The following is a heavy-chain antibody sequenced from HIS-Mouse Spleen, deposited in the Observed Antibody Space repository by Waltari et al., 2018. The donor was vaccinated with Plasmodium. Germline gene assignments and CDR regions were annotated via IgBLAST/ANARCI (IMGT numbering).Heavy chain of an antibody. J-gene: IGHJ6*02. V-gene: IGHV3-30*04. CDR2: ISYDGSNK. CDR1: GFTFSRYA. Sequence: QVQLVESGGGVVQPGRSLRLSCAASGFTFSRYAMPWVRQAPGKGLEWVAVISYDGSNKYYADSVKGRFTISRDNSKNTLYLQMNSLRAEDTAVYYCARLYYDFWSGYYPYGMDVWGQGTTVTVSS. CDR3: ARLYYDFWSGYYPYGMDV. D-gene: IGHD3-3*01.